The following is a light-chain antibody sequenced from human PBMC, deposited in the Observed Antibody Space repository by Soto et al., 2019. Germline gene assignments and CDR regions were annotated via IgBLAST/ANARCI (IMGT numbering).Light chain of an antibody. CDR3: QQYYIYPFT. CDR1: QGISSY. J-gene: IGKJ3*01. V-gene: IGKV1-8*01. Sequence: AIRMTQSPSSFSASTGDRVTITCRASQGISSYLAWYQQKPGKAPKLLIYAASTLQSGVPSRFSGSGSGTDFTLTISCLQSEDCATYYCQQYYIYPFTFGPGTKVDIE. CDR2: AAS.